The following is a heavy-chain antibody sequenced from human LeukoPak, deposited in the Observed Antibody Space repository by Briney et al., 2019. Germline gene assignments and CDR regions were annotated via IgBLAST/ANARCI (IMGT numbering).Heavy chain of an antibody. D-gene: IGHD6-19*01. CDR1: GFTLSTYG. V-gene: IGHV3-23*01. Sequence: GGSLRLSCAASGFTLSTYGVYWVRQAPGKGLVWVSSNSGGSSYYADSVKGRFTISRDNSKNTLYLQMNSLRAEDTAVYYCAKDLGSSGWYIDYWGQGTLVTVSS. CDR2: NSGGSS. CDR3: AKDLGSSGWYIDY. J-gene: IGHJ4*02.